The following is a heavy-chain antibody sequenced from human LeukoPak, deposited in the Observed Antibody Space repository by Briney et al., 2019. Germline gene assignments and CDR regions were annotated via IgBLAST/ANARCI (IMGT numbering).Heavy chain of an antibody. CDR1: GFTVSSNY. Sequence: GGSLRLSCAASGFTVSSNYMSWVRQAPGKGLEWVSSISSSSSYIYYADSLKGRFTISRDNAKNSLYLQMNSLRAEDTAVYYCARGRDGYNLVDAFDIWGQGIMVTVSS. CDR2: ISSSSSYI. D-gene: IGHD5-24*01. CDR3: ARGRDGYNLVDAFDI. V-gene: IGHV3-21*01. J-gene: IGHJ3*02.